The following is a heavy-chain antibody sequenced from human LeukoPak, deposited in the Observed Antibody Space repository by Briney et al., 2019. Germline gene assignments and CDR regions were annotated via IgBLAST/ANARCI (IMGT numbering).Heavy chain of an antibody. V-gene: IGHV3-23*01. CDR1: GFTFSSYA. CDR3: AKDHTKYYYDSSGYYSY. CDR2: ISGSGGST. J-gene: IGHJ4*02. Sequence: GGSLRLSCAASGFTFSSYAMSWVRQAPGKGLEWVSAISGSGGSTDYADSVKGRFTISRDNSKNTLYLQMNSLRAEDTAVYYCAKDHTKYYYDSSGYYSYWGQGTLVTVSS. D-gene: IGHD3-22*01.